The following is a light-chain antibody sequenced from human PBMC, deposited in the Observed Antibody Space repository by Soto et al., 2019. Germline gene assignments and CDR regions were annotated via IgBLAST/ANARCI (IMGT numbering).Light chain of an antibody. Sequence: DIQMTQSPSSLSASVGDRVTITCRASQGISNYLVWYQQKPGKVPKVLIYAASTLQSGVPSRFSGSGSGTDFTLTISSLLPEDVATYYCQKYNTAPFTFGRGTKVDIK. CDR1: QGISNY. V-gene: IGKV1-27*01. CDR3: QKYNTAPFT. J-gene: IGKJ3*01. CDR2: AAS.